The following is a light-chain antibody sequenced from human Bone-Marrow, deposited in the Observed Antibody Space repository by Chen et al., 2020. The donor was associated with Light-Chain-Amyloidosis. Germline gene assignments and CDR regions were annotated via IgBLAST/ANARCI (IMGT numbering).Light chain of an antibody. CDR3: QQYDTVPRT. V-gene: IGKV1-33*01. Sequence: DIQMTQSPSSLSASVGDRVTITCQASQAISNYLNWYQQKPGKAPDLLIYDASNLEPGVPSRFSGGGYGTHFTFTISSLQPEDIATYYCQQYDTVPRTFGQGTKVEIK. CDR2: DAS. J-gene: IGKJ2*02. CDR1: QAISNY.